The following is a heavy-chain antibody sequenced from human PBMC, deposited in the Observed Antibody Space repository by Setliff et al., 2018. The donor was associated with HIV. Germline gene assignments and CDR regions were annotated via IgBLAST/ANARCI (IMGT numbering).Heavy chain of an antibody. CDR3: AKPTTVVTSYYFDS. J-gene: IGHJ4*02. V-gene: IGHV3-30*18. CDR2: ISYDGSNK. D-gene: IGHD4-17*01. Sequence: GESLRLSCAVSGFTFSTCAIHWVRQAPGKGLEWVAVISYDGSNKYYADSVKGRFTISRDNSKNTLFLQMNSLTTEDTAVYYCAKPTTVVTSYYFDSWGQGTQVTVSS. CDR1: GFTFSTCA.